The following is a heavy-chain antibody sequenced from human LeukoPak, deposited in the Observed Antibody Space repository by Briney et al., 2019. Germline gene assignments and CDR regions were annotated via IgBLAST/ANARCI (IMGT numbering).Heavy chain of an antibody. CDR1: GFTFSKYL. CDR3: ATKQWLAPPPAS. Sequence: GGSLRLSLSASGFTFSKYLMLWVRQAPGEGLESVSSINPARTVTTYAPSVTGRFTLSTDTADHTIFLQMNSVRDEATAVYYCATKQWLAPPPASWGQRTPVTVSS. CDR2: INPARTVT. J-gene: IGHJ5*02. D-gene: IGHD6-19*01. V-gene: IGHV3-74*01.